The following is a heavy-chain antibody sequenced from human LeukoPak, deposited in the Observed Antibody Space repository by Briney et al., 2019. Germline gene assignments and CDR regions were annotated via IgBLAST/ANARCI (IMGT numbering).Heavy chain of an antibody. D-gene: IGHD6-13*01. CDR3: ARSSSWDYYFDY. CDR1: GYTFSNYG. J-gene: IGHJ4*02. Sequence: ASVKVSCKASGYTFSNYGISWVRQAPGQGLEWMGWINPNSGGTNYAQKFQGRVTMTRDTSISTAYMELSRLRSDDTAVYYCARSSSWDYYFDYWGQGTLVTVSS. V-gene: IGHV1-2*02. CDR2: INPNSGGT.